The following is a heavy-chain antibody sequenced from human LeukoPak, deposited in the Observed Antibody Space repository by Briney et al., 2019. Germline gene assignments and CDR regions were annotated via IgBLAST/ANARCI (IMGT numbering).Heavy chain of an antibody. CDR2: IYYSGST. CDR3: ASRYSSSWWVLYFDL. D-gene: IGHD6-13*01. CDR1: GGSLRSSSYS. V-gene: IGHV4-39*01. J-gene: IGHJ2*01. Sequence: PSETLSLTCTVSGGSLRSSSYSWGWVRQPPGKGLEWLGSIYYSGSTYYNPSLKSRVTISVDTSKNQFSLKLSSVAAAHTAVYYCASRYSSSWWVLYFDLWGRGTRVTVSS.